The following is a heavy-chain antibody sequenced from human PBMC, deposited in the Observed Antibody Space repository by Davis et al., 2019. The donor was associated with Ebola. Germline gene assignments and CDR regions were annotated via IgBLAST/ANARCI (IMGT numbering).Heavy chain of an antibody. CDR1: GGSISSGGYS. D-gene: IGHD5-12*01. CDR2: IYYSGST. J-gene: IGHJ4*02. CDR3: AGGGLRFGYDY. V-gene: IGHV4-61*08. Sequence: PSETLSLTCAVSGGSISSGGYSWSWIRQPPGKGLEWIGYIYYSGSTNYNPSLKSRVTISVDTSKNQFSLKLSSVTAADTAVYYCAGGGLRFGYDYWGQGTLVTVSS.